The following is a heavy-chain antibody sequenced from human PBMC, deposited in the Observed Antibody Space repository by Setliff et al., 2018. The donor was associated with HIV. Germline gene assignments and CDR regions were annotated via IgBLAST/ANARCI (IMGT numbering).Heavy chain of an antibody. CDR2: VGAVGAPT. CDR1: GFTFSTYA. V-gene: IGHV3-23*01. J-gene: IGHJ3*02. CDR3: AKVFAYGVDGFDI. D-gene: IGHD4-17*01. Sequence: GESLKISCAASGFTFSTYAMGWVRQAPGKGLEWVSTVGAVGAPTHYAESVKGRFTISKDNSKNTLYLQMSSLRDEDTAVYYCAKVFAYGVDGFDIWGQGTMGTVSS.